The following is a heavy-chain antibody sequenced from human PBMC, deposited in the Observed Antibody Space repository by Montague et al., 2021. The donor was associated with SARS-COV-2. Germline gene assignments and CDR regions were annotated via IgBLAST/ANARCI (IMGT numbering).Heavy chain of an antibody. Sequence: SETLSLTGTVSGYSISSGYYWGWIRQPPGKGLEWIGSIYHSGSTYYNPSLKSRVTISVDTSKNQFSLKLSSVTAADTAVYYCARVRSITMIVVVITPMGWFDPWGQGTLVTVSS. V-gene: IGHV4-38-2*02. CDR1: GYSISSGYY. CDR2: IYHSGST. J-gene: IGHJ5*02. D-gene: IGHD3-22*01. CDR3: ARVRSITMIVVVITPMGWFDP.